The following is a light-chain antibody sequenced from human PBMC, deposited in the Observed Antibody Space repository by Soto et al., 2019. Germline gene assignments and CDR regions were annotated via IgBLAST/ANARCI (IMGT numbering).Light chain of an antibody. V-gene: IGKV3-20*01. CDR1: QSVSSIY. J-gene: IGKJ1*01. Sequence: EIVLTQSPGTLSLSPGERATLSCRASQSVSSIYLAWYQQKPGQAPSLLIYATSSRDTGIPVRFSGSGSGTDFTLTITRLEPEDFAVYYCHQYGSSPGTFGQGTKVDIK. CDR2: ATS. CDR3: HQYGSSPGT.